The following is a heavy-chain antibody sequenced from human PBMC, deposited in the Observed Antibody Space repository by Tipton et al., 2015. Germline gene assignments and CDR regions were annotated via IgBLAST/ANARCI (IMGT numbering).Heavy chain of an antibody. J-gene: IGHJ6*02. CDR2: IYSDGRA. Sequence: SLRLSCAASGFNIINIYMSWVRQAPEKGLEWVSLIYSDGRANYADAVKGRFTISRDNSRNTVYLQMNSLRAEDTAVYYCARGTGPTYYYGMDVWGQGTTVTVSS. D-gene: IGHD1-1*01. V-gene: IGHV3-53*01. CDR3: ARGTGPTYYYGMDV. CDR1: GFNIINIY.